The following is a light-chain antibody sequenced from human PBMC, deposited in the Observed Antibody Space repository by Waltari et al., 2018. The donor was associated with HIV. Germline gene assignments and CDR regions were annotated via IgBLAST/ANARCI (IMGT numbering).Light chain of an antibody. Sequence: SYEVTQPPSVAVSPGQTASITCSGYDLGDKYHCWYQQKPGQSPLLVIYQDNKRPSGIPERFSGSSSGHTATLTISGTLPVDEADYYCQAWGSSTSGVFGRGTKLTVL. CDR3: QAWGSSTSGV. CDR1: DLGDKY. J-gene: IGLJ2*01. V-gene: IGLV3-1*01. CDR2: QDN.